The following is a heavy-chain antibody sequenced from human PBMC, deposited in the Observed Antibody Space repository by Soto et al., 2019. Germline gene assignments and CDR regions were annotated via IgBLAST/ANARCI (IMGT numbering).Heavy chain of an antibody. J-gene: IGHJ5*02. CDR2: INVGNGNA. CDR1: GCTFTSYG. Sequence: ASVKVSCKASGCTFTSYGLHWVRQAPGQRLEWMGWINVGNGNAEYSQKFQDRVTISRDTSATTAYMELSSLRSEDTAMYYCAREPLCGGRCYDKWFDTWGQGTLGTVSS. CDR3: AREPLCGGRCYDKWFDT. V-gene: IGHV1-3*01. D-gene: IGHD2-15*01.